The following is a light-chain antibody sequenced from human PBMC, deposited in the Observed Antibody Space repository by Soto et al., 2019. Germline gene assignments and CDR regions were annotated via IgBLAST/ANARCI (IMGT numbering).Light chain of an antibody. CDR1: SSNIGNNY. J-gene: IGLJ2*01. Sequence: QSVLTQPPSVSAAPGQKVTISCSGSSSNIGNNYVSWYQQFPGTAPKLLIYDNDERPSGIPDRFSGSKSGTSATLGITGLQTGDEADYYCGTWDSSLSAGLFGGGTKLTVL. V-gene: IGLV1-51*01. CDR2: DND. CDR3: GTWDSSLSAGL.